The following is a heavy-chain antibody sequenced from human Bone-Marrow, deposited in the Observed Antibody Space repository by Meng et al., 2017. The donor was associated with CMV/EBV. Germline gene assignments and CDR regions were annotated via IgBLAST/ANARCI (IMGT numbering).Heavy chain of an antibody. J-gene: IGHJ4*02. CDR3: ARDGITMVRGDKGY. V-gene: IGHV1-2*02. CDR2: INPNSGGT. D-gene: IGHD3-10*01. CDR1: GYTFTGYY. Sequence: ASVKVSCKASGYTFTGYYMHWVRQAPGQGLEWMGWINPNSGGTNYAQKFQGRVTMTRDTAISTAYMELSRLRSDDTAVYYCARDGITMVRGDKGYWGQGTLVTVSS.